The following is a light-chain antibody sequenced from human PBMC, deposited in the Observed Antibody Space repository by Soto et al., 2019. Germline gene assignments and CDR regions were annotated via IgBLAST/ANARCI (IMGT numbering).Light chain of an antibody. CDR2: DVS. CDR1: SSDVGCYNF. J-gene: IGLJ3*02. CDR3: CSYAGSYTWL. V-gene: IGLV2-11*01. Sequence: QSALTQPRSVSGSPGQSVTISCTGTSSDVGCYNFVSWYQQHPGKAPKLMIYDVSKRPSGVPDRFSGSKSGNTASLTISGLPAEDEADYYCCSYAGSYTWLFGGGTKLTVL.